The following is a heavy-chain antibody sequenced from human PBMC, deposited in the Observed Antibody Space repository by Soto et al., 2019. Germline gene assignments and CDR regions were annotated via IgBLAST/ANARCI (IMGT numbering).Heavy chain of an antibody. D-gene: IGHD6-13*01. V-gene: IGHV3-33*01. Sequence: PGGSLRLSCAASGFTFSSYGMHWVRQAPGKGLEWVAVIWYDGSNKYYADSVKGRFTISRDNSKNTLYLQMNSLRAEDTAVYYCARDRDSSSWYYYYYGMDVWGQGTTVTVSS. CDR3: ARDRDSSSWYYYYYGMDV. J-gene: IGHJ6*02. CDR1: GFTFSSYG. CDR2: IWYDGSNK.